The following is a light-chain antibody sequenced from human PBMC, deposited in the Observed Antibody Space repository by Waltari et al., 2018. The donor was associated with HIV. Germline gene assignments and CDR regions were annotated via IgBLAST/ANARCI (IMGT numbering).Light chain of an antibody. V-gene: IGLV1-40*01. CDR1: SSNIGAGYD. CDR2: RNN. CDR3: QSYDNSLSGLV. J-gene: IGLJ3*02. Sequence: QSVLTQPPSVSGAPGQRVSISCPGRSSNIGAGYDVHWYQQLPGTAPKLLIYRNNNRPSGVPDRFSGSKSGTSASLAITGLQPEDEADYYCQSYDNSLSGLVFGGGTKLTVL.